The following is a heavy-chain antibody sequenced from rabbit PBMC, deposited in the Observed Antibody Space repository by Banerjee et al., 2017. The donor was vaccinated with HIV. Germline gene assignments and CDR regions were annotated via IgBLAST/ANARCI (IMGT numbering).Heavy chain of an antibody. CDR2: IDAGSSGST. CDR1: GFSFSSSYW. CDR3: ARDVDSYVPFNL. Sequence: QSLEESGGDMVKPGASLTLTCTASGFSFSSSYWISWVRQAPGKGLEWIACIDAGSSGSTYYASWAKGRFTISKTSSTTVTLQLTSLTAADTATYFCARDVDSYVPFNLWGPGTLVTVS. J-gene: IGHJ4*01. D-gene: IGHD6-1*01. V-gene: IGHV1S40*01.